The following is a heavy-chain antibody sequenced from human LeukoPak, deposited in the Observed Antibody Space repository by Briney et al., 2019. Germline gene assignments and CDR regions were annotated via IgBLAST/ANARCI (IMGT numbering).Heavy chain of an antibody. D-gene: IGHD5-12*01. J-gene: IGHJ5*02. Sequence: SVKVSCQACGCTFTGYYMQWLRQAPGQGLEWMGWITPNSGGTNYPQKFHGRVTMTRDMSISTAYMELSRLRSDDTAVYYCARDRGDIVATTTNWFDPWGRGTLVTVSS. CDR1: GCTFTGYY. CDR2: ITPNSGGT. V-gene: IGHV1-2*02. CDR3: ARDRGDIVATTTNWFDP.